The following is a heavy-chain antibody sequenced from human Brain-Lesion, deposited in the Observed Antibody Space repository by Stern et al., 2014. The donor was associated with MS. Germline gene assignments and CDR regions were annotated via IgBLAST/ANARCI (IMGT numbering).Heavy chain of an antibody. V-gene: IGHV3-72*01. Sequence: EVQLLQSRGGLVQPGGSLRLSCAASGFTFSDHFIDWVRQAPGKGLEWVGRIRNKANSYSTEYAASVKGRFTFSRDDSKNSLFVQMNSLRIEDTAIYYCARDNKVYGIDVLGQGTSVTVSS. D-gene: IGHD2/OR15-2a*01. CDR1: GFTFSDHF. CDR3: ARDNKVYGIDV. CDR2: IRNKANSYST. J-gene: IGHJ6*02.